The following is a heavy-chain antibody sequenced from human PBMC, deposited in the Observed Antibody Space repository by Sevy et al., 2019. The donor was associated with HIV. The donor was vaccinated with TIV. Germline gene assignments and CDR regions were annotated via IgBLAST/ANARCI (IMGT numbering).Heavy chain of an antibody. CDR2: ISGFKGDT. CDR1: GYTFTNYD. D-gene: IGHD3-3*01. Sequence: ASVTVSCKASGYTFTNYDISWVRPAPGKGLEWMGWISGFKGDTKHAEKFQGRFTMTTDKSTKTAYMDLRSLRSDDTAVYYCVRGTTVYDSWTGWDYWGQGTLVTVSS. CDR3: VRGTTVYDSWTGWDY. V-gene: IGHV1-18*01. J-gene: IGHJ4*02.